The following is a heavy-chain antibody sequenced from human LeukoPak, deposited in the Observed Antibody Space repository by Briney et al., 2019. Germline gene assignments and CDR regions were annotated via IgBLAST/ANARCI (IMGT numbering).Heavy chain of an antibody. Sequence: GGSLRLSCAASGFTFSNYWTSWVRQAPGKGLEWVANIKEDGSEKYYVDSVKGRFTISRDNAKNSLHLQMNSLRAEDTAVYYCARALVIDYWGQGTLVTVSS. J-gene: IGHJ4*02. CDR2: IKEDGSEK. V-gene: IGHV3-7*01. CDR3: ARALVIDY. CDR1: GFTFSNYW. D-gene: IGHD2-21*01.